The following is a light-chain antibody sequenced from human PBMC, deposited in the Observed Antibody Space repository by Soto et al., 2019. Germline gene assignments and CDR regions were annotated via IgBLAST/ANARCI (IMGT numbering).Light chain of an antibody. CDR3: QQLNSYPYT. CDR2: AAS. J-gene: IGKJ2*01. V-gene: IGKV1-9*01. CDR1: QGISSY. Sequence: IQLTQSPSSLSASVRDRVTITCRASQGISSYLAWYQQKPGKAPKLLIYAASTLQSGVPARFSGSGSGTDFSLTISSLQPEEFATYYCQQLNSYPYTFGQGTKLEIK.